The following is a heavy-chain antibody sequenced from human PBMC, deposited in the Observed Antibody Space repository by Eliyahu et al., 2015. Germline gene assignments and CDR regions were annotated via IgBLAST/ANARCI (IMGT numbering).Heavy chain of an antibody. V-gene: IGHV1-18*01. CDR1: GYTFNNYG. CDR2: ISGYSXSK. J-gene: IGHJ2*01. CDR3: ARDVVVQGMYWYFDL. D-gene: IGHD2-21*01. Sequence: QVQLVQSGAEMKKPGASVKVSCKXSGYTFNNYGXSWVRQAPGQGPEWMGWISGYSXSKQYAHKFQGRVTMTTDTSTTTAYLELRSLRSDDTAVYYCARDVVVQGMYWYFDLWGRGTLVTVSA.